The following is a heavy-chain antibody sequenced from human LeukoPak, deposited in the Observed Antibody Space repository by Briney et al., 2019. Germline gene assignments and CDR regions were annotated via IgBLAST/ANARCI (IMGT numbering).Heavy chain of an antibody. CDR1: GYIFTSYW. J-gene: IGHJ4*02. V-gene: IGHV5-51*01. D-gene: IGHD3-10*01. CDR3: AIGWGDYYGSGSYSPGRFDY. CDR2: IYPGDSDT. Sequence: GDSLKISCKASGYIFTSYWIGWVRQMPGKGLEWMGIIYPGDSDTRYSPSFQGQVTISADKSISTAFLQWSSLKASDTAMYYCAIGWGDYYGSGSYSPGRFDYWGQGTLVSVST.